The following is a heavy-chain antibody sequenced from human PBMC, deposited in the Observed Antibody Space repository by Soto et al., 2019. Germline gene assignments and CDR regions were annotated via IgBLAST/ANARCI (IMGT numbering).Heavy chain of an antibody. CDR2: INHSGST. CDR1: GGSFSGYY. J-gene: IGHJ6*02. D-gene: IGHD3-10*01. Sequence: PSEILSLTCAVYGGSFSGYYWSWIRQPPGKGLEWIGEINHSGSTNYNPSLKSRVTISVDTSKNQFSLKLSSVTAADTAVYYCARGGPRITMVRGVIGGMDVWGQGTTVTV. CDR3: ARGGPRITMVRGVIGGMDV. V-gene: IGHV4-34*01.